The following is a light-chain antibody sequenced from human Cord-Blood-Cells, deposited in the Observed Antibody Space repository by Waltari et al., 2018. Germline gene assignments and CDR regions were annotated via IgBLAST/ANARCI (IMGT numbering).Light chain of an antibody. V-gene: IGLV2-23*02. CDR1: SSDVGSYNL. Sequence: QSALTQPASVSGSPGQSITISCTGTSSDVGSYNLVSWYQEHPGKDPKLMIYEVSKRPSGVSNRFSGSKSGNTASLTISGLQAEDEADYYCCSYAGSSTWVFGGGTKLTVL. CDR2: EVS. J-gene: IGLJ3*02. CDR3: CSYAGSSTWV.